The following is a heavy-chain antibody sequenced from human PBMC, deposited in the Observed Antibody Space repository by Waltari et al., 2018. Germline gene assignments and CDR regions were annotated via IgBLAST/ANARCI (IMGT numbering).Heavy chain of an antibody. V-gene: IGHV3-23*01. CDR2: ISGSGGST. D-gene: IGHD3-22*01. CDR1: GFTFSSYA. CDR3: AKDLGSYDSSGPGY. J-gene: IGHJ4*02. Sequence: EVQLLESGGGLVQPGGSLRLSCAASGFTFSSYAMSWVRQAPGKGLEWVSAISGSGGSTYYADSGKGRFTISRDNSKNTLYLQMNSLRAEDTAVYYCAKDLGSYDSSGPGYWGQGTLVTVSS.